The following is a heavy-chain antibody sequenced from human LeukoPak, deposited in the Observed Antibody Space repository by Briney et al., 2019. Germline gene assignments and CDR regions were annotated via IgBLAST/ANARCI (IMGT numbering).Heavy chain of an antibody. CDR3: AKRPSDYGDYVSYFDY. D-gene: IGHD4-17*01. CDR2: ISDDGRRK. Sequence: GGSLRLSCAASGFSFICYGMHWVRQAPGKGLEWVGVISDDGRRKDYADSVEGRFTISRDNSKDTLYLQMNSLRAEDTAVYYCAKRPSDYGDYVSYFDYWGQGTLVTVSS. J-gene: IGHJ4*02. CDR1: GFSFICYG. V-gene: IGHV3-30*18.